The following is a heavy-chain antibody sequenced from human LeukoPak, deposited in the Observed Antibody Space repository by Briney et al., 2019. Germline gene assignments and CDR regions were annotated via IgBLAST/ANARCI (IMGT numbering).Heavy chain of an antibody. CDR3: ARGQGDYGGNSCYYYYMDV. Sequence: SETLSLTCAVYGGSFSGYYWSWLRQPPGKGLEWIGEINHSGSTNYNPSLKSRVTISVDTSKNQFSLKLSSVTAADTAVYYCARGQGDYGGNSCYYYYMDVWGKGTTVTVSS. D-gene: IGHD4-23*01. CDR1: GGSFSGYY. V-gene: IGHV4-34*01. J-gene: IGHJ6*03. CDR2: INHSGST.